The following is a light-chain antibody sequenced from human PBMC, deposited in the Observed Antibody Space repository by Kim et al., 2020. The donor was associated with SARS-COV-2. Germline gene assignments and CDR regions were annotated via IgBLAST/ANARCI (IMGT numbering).Light chain of an antibody. Sequence: VSPGERATLSCRASQSVSSNLAWYQLKPGQAPRLLIYGVSTRATGIPARFSGSGSGTEFTLTISSLQSEDCVVYYCQQYKNWPLTFGGGTKVDIK. CDR2: GVS. J-gene: IGKJ4*01. V-gene: IGKV3-15*01. CDR3: QQYKNWPLT. CDR1: QSVSSN.